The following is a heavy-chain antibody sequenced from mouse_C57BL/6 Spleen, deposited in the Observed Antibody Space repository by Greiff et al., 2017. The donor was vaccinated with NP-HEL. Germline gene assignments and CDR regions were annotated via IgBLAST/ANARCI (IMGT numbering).Heavy chain of an antibody. V-gene: IGHV6-6*01. CDR2: IRNKANNHAT. J-gene: IGHJ4*01. D-gene: IGHD2-4*01. CDR1: GFTFSDAW. Sequence: EVMLVESGGGLVQPGGSMKLSCAASGFTFSDAWMDWVRQSPEKGLEWVAEIRNKANNHATYYAESVKGRFTISRDDSKSSVYLQMNSLRAEDTGIYYCTRPDYDYDDYAMDYWGQGTSVTVSS. CDR3: TRPDYDYDDYAMDY.